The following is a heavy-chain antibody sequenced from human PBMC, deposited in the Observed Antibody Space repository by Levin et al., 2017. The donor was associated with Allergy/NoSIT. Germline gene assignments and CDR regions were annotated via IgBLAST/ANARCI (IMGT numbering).Heavy chain of an antibody. CDR3: ARQDDQNFDSWRGYYGVTWLDS. Sequence: GGSLRLSCAASGFKFRTSALNWIRQAPGKGLEWVAFISFDGSYTYYSDSVKGRFTVSRDTSENSVYLNMHTLTLEDTAVYYCARQDDQNFDSWRGYYGVTWLDSWGQGSLVSVSS. V-gene: IGHV3-30*04. CDR2: ISFDGSYT. CDR1: GFKFRTSA. D-gene: IGHD3-3*01. J-gene: IGHJ5*01.